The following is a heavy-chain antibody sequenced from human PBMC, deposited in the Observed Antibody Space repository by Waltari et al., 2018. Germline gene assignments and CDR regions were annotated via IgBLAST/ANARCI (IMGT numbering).Heavy chain of an antibody. J-gene: IGHJ5*02. V-gene: IGHV4-30-4*08. D-gene: IGHD3-22*01. CDR3: ARADYYYDKNWFDP. CDR1: GVSISSGDDH. Sequence: KPSQTLSLTCTVSGVSISSGDDHWNWIRQPPGKGLEWIGYVYYSGSTYYNPSLKSRLTISVDTSKNQFYLHLNSVTAADTAVYYCARADYYYDKNWFDPWGQGTPVTVSS. CDR2: VYYSGST.